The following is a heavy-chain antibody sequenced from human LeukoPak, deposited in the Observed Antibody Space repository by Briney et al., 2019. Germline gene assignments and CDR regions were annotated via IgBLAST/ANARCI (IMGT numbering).Heavy chain of an antibody. J-gene: IGHJ6*03. Sequence: WASVKVSCKASGGTFSSYAISWVRQAPGQGLEWMGIINPSGGSTSYAQKFQGRVTMTRDMSTSTVYMELSSLRSEDTAVYYCARDQGYTRPHYYYYYMDVWGKGTTVTVSS. D-gene: IGHD1-1*01. CDR3: ARDQGYTRPHYYYYYMDV. CDR2: INPSGGST. V-gene: IGHV1-46*01. CDR1: GGTFSSYA.